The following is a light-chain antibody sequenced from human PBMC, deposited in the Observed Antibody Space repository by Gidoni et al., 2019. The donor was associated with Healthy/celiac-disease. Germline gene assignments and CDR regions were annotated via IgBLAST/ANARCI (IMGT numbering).Light chain of an antibody. J-gene: IGLJ2*01. CDR2: EVS. V-gene: IGLV2-11*01. Sequence: QSALTQPRSVSGSPGPSVTISCTGTSSDVGGYNYVSWYQQHPGKAPKLMIYEVSKRPSGVPDRFSGSKSGNTASLTISGLQAEDEADYYCCSDAGSYTLVFGGGTKLTVL. CDR1: SSDVGGYNY. CDR3: CSDAGSYTLV.